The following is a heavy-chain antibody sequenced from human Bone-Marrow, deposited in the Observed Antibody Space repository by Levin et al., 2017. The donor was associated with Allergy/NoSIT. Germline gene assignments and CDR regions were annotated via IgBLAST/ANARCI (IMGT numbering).Heavy chain of an antibody. J-gene: IGHJ6*02. Sequence: GGSLRLSCAASGFTFSNAWMSWVRQAPGKGLEWVGRIKSKTDGGTTDYAAPVKGRFTISRDDSKNTLYLQMNSLKTEDTAVYYCTTSYCSGGSCYFVGVYYGMDVWGQGTTVTVS. CDR1: GFTFSNAW. D-gene: IGHD2-15*01. CDR3: TTSYCSGGSCYFVGVYYGMDV. CDR2: IKSKTDGGTT. V-gene: IGHV3-15*01.